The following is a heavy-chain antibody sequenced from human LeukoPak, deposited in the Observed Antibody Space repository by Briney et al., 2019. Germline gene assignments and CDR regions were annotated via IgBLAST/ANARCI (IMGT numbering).Heavy chain of an antibody. V-gene: IGHV3-7*01. Sequence: PGGSLRLSCAASGFTFSTYWMSWVRQAAGKGLEWVANIKQDGSEKYYVDSVKGRFTISRDNAKNSLYLQMTSLRAEDTAVYYCAREYSGSYFDYWGQGILVTVSS. J-gene: IGHJ4*02. CDR1: GFTFSTYW. CDR2: IKQDGSEK. D-gene: IGHD1-26*01. CDR3: AREYSGSYFDY.